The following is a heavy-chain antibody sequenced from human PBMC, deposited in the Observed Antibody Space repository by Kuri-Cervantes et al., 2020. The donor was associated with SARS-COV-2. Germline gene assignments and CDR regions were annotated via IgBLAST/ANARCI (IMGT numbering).Heavy chain of an antibody. D-gene: IGHD2-2*01. V-gene: IGHV4-39*01. Sequence: SETLSLTCTVSGGSISSSSYYWGWIRQPPGKGLEWIGSIYYSGSTYYNPSLKSRVTISVDTSKNQFSLKLSSVTAADTAVYYCAGGHGAVVFLGYDYWGQGTLVTVSS. J-gene: IGHJ4*02. CDR2: IYYSGST. CDR3: AGGHGAVVFLGYDY. CDR1: GGSISSSSYY.